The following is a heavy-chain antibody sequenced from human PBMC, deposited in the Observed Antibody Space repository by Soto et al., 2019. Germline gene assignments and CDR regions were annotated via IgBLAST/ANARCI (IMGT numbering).Heavy chain of an antibody. CDR1: GLTLRSYA. D-gene: IGHD3-16*01. J-gene: IGHJ5*02. CDR2: ISGRSAVP. Sequence: EGQLLQSGGDLVLPGGSLRLSCAGSGLTLRSYAMTWIRQTPEKGLEGVSTISGRSAVPSYADSVNGRFAVSRDNSQNTVYLQMNSLRPDDTATYYCAKGGPFTGGFDPWGQGSLVTVSS. V-gene: IGHV3-23*01. CDR3: AKGGPFTGGFDP.